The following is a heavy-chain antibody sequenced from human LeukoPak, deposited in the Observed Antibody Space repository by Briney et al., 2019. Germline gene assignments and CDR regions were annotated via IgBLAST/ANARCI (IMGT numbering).Heavy chain of an antibody. CDR1: GYTFTSYG. CDR3: ARDQTAYYDFWSGYYAY. D-gene: IGHD3-3*01. J-gene: IGHJ4*02. V-gene: IGHV1-18*01. CDR2: ISAYNGNT. Sequence: ASVKVSCKASGYTFTSYGISWVRQAPGQGLEWMGWISAYNGNTNYAQELQGRVTMTTDTSTSTAYMELRSLRSDDTAVYYCARDQTAYYDFWSGYYAYWGQGTLVTVSS.